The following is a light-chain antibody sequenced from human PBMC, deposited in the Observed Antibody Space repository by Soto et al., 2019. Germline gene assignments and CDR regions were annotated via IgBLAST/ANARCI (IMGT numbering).Light chain of an antibody. J-gene: IGKJ5*01. V-gene: IGKV3-20*01. CDR3: QQYGSSAPIT. CDR1: QSVSSRF. Sequence: EIVLTQSPGTLSLSPGERATFSCRASQSVSSRFLAWYQQKPGQAPRLLIYGASSRATGIPDRFSGSGSETDFTLTISRLEPEDFALYYCQQYGSSAPITFGQGTRLEIK. CDR2: GAS.